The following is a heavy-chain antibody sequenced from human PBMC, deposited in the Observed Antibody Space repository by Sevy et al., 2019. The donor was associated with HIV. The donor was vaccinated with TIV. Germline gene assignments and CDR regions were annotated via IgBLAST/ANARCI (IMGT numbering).Heavy chain of an antibody. CDR2: ITPVLGST. Sequence: ASAKVSCKASGGTFNSYVISWVRQAPGQGLEWMGEITPVLGSTHYAQKFKGRVTITADESTNTVYMELRSLRSEDTAVYYCERWSMSIDYWGHGTLVTVSS. CDR1: GGTFNSYV. J-gene: IGHJ4*01. D-gene: IGHD1-26*01. CDR3: ERWSMSIDY. V-gene: IGHV1-69*13.